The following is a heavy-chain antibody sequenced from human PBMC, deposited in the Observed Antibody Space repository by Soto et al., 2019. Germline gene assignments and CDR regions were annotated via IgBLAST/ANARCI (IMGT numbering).Heavy chain of an antibody. J-gene: IGHJ3*02. Sequence: ASVKVSCKASGYTFTSYYMHWVRQAPGQGLEWMGIINPSGGSTSYAQKFQGRVTMTRDTSTSTVYMELSSLRSEDTAVYYCARDPAAGYCSGGSCGFDICGQGTMLTVSS. V-gene: IGHV1-46*01. D-gene: IGHD2-15*01. CDR1: GYTFTSYY. CDR2: INPSGGST. CDR3: ARDPAAGYCSGGSCGFDI.